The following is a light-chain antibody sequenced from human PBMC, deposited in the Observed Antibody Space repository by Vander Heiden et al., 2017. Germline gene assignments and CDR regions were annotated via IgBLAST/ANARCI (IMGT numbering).Light chain of an antibody. CDR1: QSITNY. CDR2: AAS. V-gene: IGKV1-39*01. CDR3: QQSYTSPLYT. J-gene: IGKJ2*01. Sequence: DLQMTQSPSSLSASVGDRVTITCRASQSITNYLNWYQQKPGKAPKLLIFAASSLQTGVPTRFRGSGSGTDFTLSISSLQPEDFATYYCQQSYTSPLYTFGQGTKLEIK.